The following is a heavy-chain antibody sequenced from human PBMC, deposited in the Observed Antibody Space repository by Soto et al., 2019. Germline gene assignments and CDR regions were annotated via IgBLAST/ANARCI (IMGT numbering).Heavy chain of an antibody. CDR1: EFAFSTFG. D-gene: IGHD2-15*01. V-gene: IGHV3-23*01. Sequence: EVQVLESGGGLVQPGGSLRLSCVFSEFAFSTFGMSWVRQAPGKGLESVSSISAIGDSTYHADSVKGCFSISRDNSRNSLYPQMNNLRAEDTAVYYCATVGPYSPRWDFWGQGTVVSVSS. CDR3: ATVGPYSPRWDF. J-gene: IGHJ3*01. CDR2: ISAIGDST.